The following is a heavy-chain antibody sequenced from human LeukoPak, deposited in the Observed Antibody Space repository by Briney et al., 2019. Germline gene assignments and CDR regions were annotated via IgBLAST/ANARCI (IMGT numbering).Heavy chain of an antibody. D-gene: IGHD1-26*01. CDR2: MNPNSGNT. CDR1: GYTFTSYD. V-gene: IGHV1-8*01. J-gene: IGHJ4*02. CDR3: ARSSVGARRRIDY. Sequence: GASVKVSCKASGYTFTSYDINWVRQATGQGLEWMGWMNPNSGNTGYAQKFQGRVTMTRSTSINTAYMELNSLTSEDTAVYYCARSSVGARRRIDYWGQGRPVTVSS.